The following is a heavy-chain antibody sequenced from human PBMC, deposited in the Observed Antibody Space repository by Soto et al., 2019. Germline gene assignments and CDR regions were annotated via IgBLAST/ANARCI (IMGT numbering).Heavy chain of an antibody. V-gene: IGHV1-3*01. CDR1: GYTFTSYA. CDR2: INAGNGNT. D-gene: IGHD3-22*01. Sequence: ASVKVSCKASGYTFTSYAMHWVRQAPGQRLEWMGWINAGNGNTKYSQKFQGRVTITRDTSASTAYMELSSLRSEDTAVYYCARVGAYYYDSSGYYQNWFDPWGQGTLVTVYS. CDR3: ARVGAYYYDSSGYYQNWFDP. J-gene: IGHJ5*02.